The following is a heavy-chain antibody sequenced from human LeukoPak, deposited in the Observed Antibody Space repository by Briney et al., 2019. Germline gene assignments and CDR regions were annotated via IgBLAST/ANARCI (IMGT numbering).Heavy chain of an antibody. CDR2: IYYSEST. CDR3: ARHISGATKDLPAFDS. J-gene: IGHJ3*02. CDR1: SGTISNYY. Sequence: PSETLSLTCTVSSGTISNYYWSWIRQPPGKGLEWIGYIYYSESTKYNPSLKSRLTISVDTSKNQFSLRLTSVTAADTAVYYCARHISGATKDLPAFDSWDPGTMVNVSS. V-gene: IGHV4-59*08. D-gene: IGHD1-20*01.